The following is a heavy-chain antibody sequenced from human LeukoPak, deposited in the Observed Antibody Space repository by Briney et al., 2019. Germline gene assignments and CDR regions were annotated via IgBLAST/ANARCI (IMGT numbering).Heavy chain of an antibody. CDR2: INHRGST. V-gene: IGHV4-34*01. CDR1: GGSFSVYY. Sequence: SETLSLTCAVYGGSFSVYYWSWIRQPPGKGLEWIGKINHRGSTYYNPSLKSRVTISVDTSKNQFSLKLSSVTAADTAVYYCARSSSWYSDAFDIWGQGTMVTVSS. D-gene: IGHD6-13*01. J-gene: IGHJ3*02. CDR3: ARSSSWYSDAFDI.